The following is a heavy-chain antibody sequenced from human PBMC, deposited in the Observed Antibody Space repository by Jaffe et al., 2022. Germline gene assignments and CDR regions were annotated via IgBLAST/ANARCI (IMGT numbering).Heavy chain of an antibody. V-gene: IGHV4-39*01. CDR1: GGSISSSSYY. Sequence: QLQLQESGPGLVKPSETLSLTCTVSGGSISSSSYYWGWIRQPPGKGLEWIGSIYYSGSTYYNPSLKSRVTISVDTSKNQFSLKLSSVTAADTAVYYCARHGPGGYDILTGYFPYWYFDLWGRGTLVTVSS. CDR3: ARHGPGGYDILTGYFPYWYFDL. J-gene: IGHJ2*01. D-gene: IGHD3-9*01. CDR2: IYYSGST.